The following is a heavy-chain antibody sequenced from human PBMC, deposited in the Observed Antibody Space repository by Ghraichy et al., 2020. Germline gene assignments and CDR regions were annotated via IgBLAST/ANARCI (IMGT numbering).Heavy chain of an antibody. CDR2: IYPGDSDT. Sequence: GESLNISCKGSGYSFTSYWIGWVRQMPGKGLEWMGIIYPGDSDTRYSPSFQGQVTISADKSISTAYLQWSSLKASDTAMYYCARQGGYYYDSSGYYLSMSAFDIWGQGTMVTVSS. J-gene: IGHJ3*02. CDR3: ARQGGYYYDSSGYYLSMSAFDI. D-gene: IGHD3-22*01. CDR1: GYSFTSYW. V-gene: IGHV5-51*01.